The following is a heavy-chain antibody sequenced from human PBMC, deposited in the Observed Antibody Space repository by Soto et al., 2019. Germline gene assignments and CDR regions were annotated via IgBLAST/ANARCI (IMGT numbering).Heavy chain of an antibody. CDR2: IIPIFGTA. J-gene: IGHJ6*02. Sequence: ASVKVSGKASGGTFSSYAISWVRQAPGQGLEWMGGIIPIFGTANYAQKFRGRVTITADKSTSTAYMELSSLRSEDTAVYYCGSEREHYYYYGMDVWGQGTTVTVSS. D-gene: IGHD1-26*01. V-gene: IGHV1-69*06. CDR1: GGTFSSYA. CDR3: GSEREHYYYYGMDV.